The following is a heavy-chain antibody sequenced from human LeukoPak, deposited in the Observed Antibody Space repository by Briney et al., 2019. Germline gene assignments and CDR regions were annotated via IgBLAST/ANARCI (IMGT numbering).Heavy chain of an antibody. CDR3: ARDLGWELRVQPLDY. J-gene: IGHJ4*02. CDR1: GYTFTGYY. V-gene: IGHV1-2*02. CDR2: INPNSGGT. D-gene: IGHD1-26*01. Sequence: ASVKVSCKASGYTFTGYYMHWVRQAPGQGLEWMGWINPNSGGTNYAQKFQGRVTMTRDTSISTAYMELSRLRSDDTAVYYCARDLGWELRVQPLDYWGQGTLVTVSS.